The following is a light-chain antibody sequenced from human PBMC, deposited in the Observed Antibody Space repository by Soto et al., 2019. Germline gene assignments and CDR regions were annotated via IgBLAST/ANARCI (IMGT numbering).Light chain of an antibody. V-gene: IGLV2-14*03. CDR1: HNDIGTYDY. CDR3: SSFTSNRIYV. CDR2: GVT. Sequence: SVLTQPTSLSGSPGQSITISCTGNHNDIGTYDYVSWYQQHPGRAPRLLIHGVTTRPSGISGRFSASKSGPTASLTNSGLQPEDEADYYCSSFTSNRIYVFGPGTKVTVL. J-gene: IGLJ1*01.